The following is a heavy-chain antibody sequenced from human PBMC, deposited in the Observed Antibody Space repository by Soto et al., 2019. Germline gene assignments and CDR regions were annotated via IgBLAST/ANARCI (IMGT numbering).Heavy chain of an antibody. CDR1: GFTFSSYS. V-gene: IGHV3-48*02. D-gene: IGHD6-13*01. J-gene: IGHJ4*02. Sequence: EVHLVESGGGLVQPGGSLRLSCAASGFTFSSYSLNWVRQAPGKGLEWVSYITSSGTTVYYADSVRGRFTISSDNAKNSLYLQMNSLRDDDTAVYYCARGSSNWAYYFDFWGQGTQVSVSS. CDR2: ITSSGTTV. CDR3: ARGSSNWAYYFDF.